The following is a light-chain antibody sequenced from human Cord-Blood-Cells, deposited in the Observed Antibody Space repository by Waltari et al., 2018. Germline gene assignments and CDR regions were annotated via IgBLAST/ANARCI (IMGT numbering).Light chain of an antibody. CDR1: VLAKKY. V-gene: IGLV3-27*01. CDR3: YSAADNNLV. Sequence: SYELTQPSSVSVSPGQTARITCSGDVLAKKYARWFQQKPGQAPALVIYKERERPSGTPERFSGSSSGTTVTLTISGAQVEDEADYYCYSAADNNLVFGGGTKLTVL. J-gene: IGLJ2*01. CDR2: KER.